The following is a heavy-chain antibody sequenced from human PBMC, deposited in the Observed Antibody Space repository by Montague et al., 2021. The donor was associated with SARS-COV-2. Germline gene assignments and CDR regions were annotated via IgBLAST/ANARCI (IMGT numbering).Heavy chain of an antibody. CDR3: TSGREGNYNVMDV. CDR1: GDSVANNRAT. Sequence: CAISGDSVANNRATSNWVRQSPPRGLDWLGRTYYRSKWYNDYAVSVRGRVTINPDTSKNQFSLQLNSVTPEDTAIYYCTSGREGNYNVMDVWGQGTTVTVSS. CDR2: TYYRSKWYN. V-gene: IGHV6-1*01. D-gene: IGHD1-1*01. J-gene: IGHJ6*02.